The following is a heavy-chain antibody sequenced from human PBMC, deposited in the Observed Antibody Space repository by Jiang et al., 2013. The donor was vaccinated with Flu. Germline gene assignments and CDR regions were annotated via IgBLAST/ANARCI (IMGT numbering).Heavy chain of an antibody. D-gene: IGHD2-2*01. CDR2: FHDSGRT. CDR1: GGSIRGGY. V-gene: IGHV4-59*13. J-gene: IGHJ3*02. CDR3: ARVATPYVGYCSGLSCLKRGAFDI. Sequence: GSGLVKPLETLSLTCTISGGSIRGGYFTWMRQSPGRTLEWIGHFHDSGRTSYNPSLRGRATISLDTSTNQLSLELDFVTVVDSAVYYCARVATPYVGYCSGLSCLKRGAFDIWGQGTKVYVSS.